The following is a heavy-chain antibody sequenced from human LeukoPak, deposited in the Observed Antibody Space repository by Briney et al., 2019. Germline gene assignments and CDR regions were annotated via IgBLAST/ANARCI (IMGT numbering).Heavy chain of an antibody. D-gene: IGHD3-3*01. J-gene: IGHJ4*02. CDR3: ARDVPVTTIFGVVPHHRYYFDY. CDR1: GGSISSYY. Sequence: SETLSLTCTVSGGSISSYYWSWIRQPAGEGLEWIGRIYTSGSTNYNPSLKSRVTMSVDTSKNQFSLKLSSVTAADTAVYYCARDVPVTTIFGVVPHHRYYFDYWGQGTLVTVSS. V-gene: IGHV4-4*07. CDR2: IYTSGST.